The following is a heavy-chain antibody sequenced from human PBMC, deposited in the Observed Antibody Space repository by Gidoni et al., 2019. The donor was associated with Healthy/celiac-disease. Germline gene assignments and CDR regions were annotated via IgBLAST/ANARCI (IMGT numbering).Heavy chain of an antibody. D-gene: IGHD3-22*01. J-gene: IGHJ6*02. Sequence: EVQLVESGGGLVQPGRSLRLSCAASGFTFDDYAMHLVRQAPGKGLEWVSGISWNSGSIGYADSVKGRFTISRDNAKNSLYLQMNSLRAEDTALYYCAKDRGTMIVVDPGPGYYGMDVWGQGTTVTVSS. V-gene: IGHV3-9*01. CDR2: ISWNSGSI. CDR3: AKDRGTMIVVDPGPGYYGMDV. CDR1: GFTFDDYA.